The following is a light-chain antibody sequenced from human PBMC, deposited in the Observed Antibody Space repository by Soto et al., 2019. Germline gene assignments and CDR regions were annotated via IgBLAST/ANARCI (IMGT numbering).Light chain of an antibody. CDR1: SSNIGAGYD. Sequence: QSVLTQPPSVSGAPGQRVTIYCTGSSSNIGAGYDVHWYQQLPGTAPKLLIYGNSNRPSGVPDRFSGSKSGTSASLAITGLQAEDEADYYCQSYDISLSGYVVFVGGTQLTVL. CDR3: QSYDISLSGYVV. J-gene: IGLJ2*01. CDR2: GNS. V-gene: IGLV1-40*01.